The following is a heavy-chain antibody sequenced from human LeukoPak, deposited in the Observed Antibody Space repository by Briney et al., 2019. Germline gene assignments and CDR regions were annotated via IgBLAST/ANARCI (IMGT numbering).Heavy chain of an antibody. V-gene: IGHV3-9*03. CDR1: GFTVSSNY. Sequence: PGGSLRLSCAASGFTVSSNYMSWVRQAPGKGLEWVSGISWNSGGIGYGDSVKGRFTISRDNAKNSLYLQMNSLRAEDMALYYCAKDMSYDRSGGMVDWGQGTLVTVSS. J-gene: IGHJ4*02. D-gene: IGHD3-22*01. CDR2: ISWNSGGI. CDR3: AKDMSYDRSGGMVD.